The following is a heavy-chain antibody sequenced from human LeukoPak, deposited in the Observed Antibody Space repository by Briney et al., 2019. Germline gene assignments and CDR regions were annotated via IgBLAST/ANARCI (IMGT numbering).Heavy chain of an antibody. J-gene: IGHJ3*02. D-gene: IGHD5-24*01. CDR1: GGSITIHY. CDR2: IYYSGST. Sequence: PSETLSLTCAVSGGSITIHYWGWIRQPPGKGLEWIGYIYYSGSTNYNPSLKSRVTISVDTSKNQFSLKLSSVTAADTAVYYCARGEMATDDAFDIWGQGTMVTVSS. V-gene: IGHV4-59*11. CDR3: ARGEMATDDAFDI.